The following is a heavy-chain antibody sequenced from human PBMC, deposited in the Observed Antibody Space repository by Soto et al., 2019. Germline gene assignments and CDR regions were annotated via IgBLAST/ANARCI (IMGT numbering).Heavy chain of an antibody. CDR3: AKNGQPPYYYYGMDV. Sequence: ASVKVSCEDSGYTFTSYGIICVRQAPGQGLEWMGWVSGYNGDTKYAQKVQGRVTMTIDTSTYTAYMELRSLTSDDTAKYYCAKNGQPPYYYYGMDVWGQGTTVTVSS. CDR1: GYTFTSYG. J-gene: IGHJ6*02. CDR2: VSGYNGDT. D-gene: IGHD2-8*01. V-gene: IGHV1-18*01.